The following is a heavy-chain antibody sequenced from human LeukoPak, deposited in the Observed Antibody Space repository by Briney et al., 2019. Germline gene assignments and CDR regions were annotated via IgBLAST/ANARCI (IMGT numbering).Heavy chain of an antibody. V-gene: IGHV4-34*01. CDR2: INHSGST. J-gene: IGHJ4*02. D-gene: IGHD3-3*01. Sequence: PSETLSLTCAVYGGSFSGYYWSWIRQPPGKGLEWIGEINHSGSTNYNPSLKSRVTISVDTSKNQFSLKLSSVTAADTAVYYCARGIVLRFLERLLPDWGQGTLVTVTS. CDR1: GGSFSGYY. CDR3: ARGIVLRFLERLLPD.